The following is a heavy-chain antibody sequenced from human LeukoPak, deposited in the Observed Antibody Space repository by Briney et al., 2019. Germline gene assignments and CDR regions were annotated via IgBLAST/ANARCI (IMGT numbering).Heavy chain of an antibody. J-gene: IGHJ4*02. Sequence: GGSLRLSCAASGFTFSSYAMHWVRQAPGKGLEWVAVISYDGSNKYYADSVKGRFTISRDNSKNTLYLQMNSLRAEDTAVYYCAGDRKQLVRLPPRSGALVGPEFWGQGTLVTVSS. CDR1: GFTFSSYA. V-gene: IGHV3-30-3*01. D-gene: IGHD1-1*01. CDR3: AGDRKQLVRLPPRSGALVGPEF. CDR2: ISYDGSNK.